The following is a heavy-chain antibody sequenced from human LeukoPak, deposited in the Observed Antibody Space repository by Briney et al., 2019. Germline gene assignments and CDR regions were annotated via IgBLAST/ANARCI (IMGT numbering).Heavy chain of an antibody. Sequence: PGGSLRLSCVASGFTFSSSGMHWVRQTPGKGLEWVALISYDGSNKYYADSVKGRFTISRDNSKNTLYLQMNSLRAEDTAVYYCAGVGNVDTAVVTPDYWGQGTLVTVSS. CDR2: ISYDGSNK. CDR3: AGVGNVDTAVVTPDY. V-gene: IGHV3-30*03. CDR1: GFTFSSSG. J-gene: IGHJ4*02. D-gene: IGHD5-18*01.